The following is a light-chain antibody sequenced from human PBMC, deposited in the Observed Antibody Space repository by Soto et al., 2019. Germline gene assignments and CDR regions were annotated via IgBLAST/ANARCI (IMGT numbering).Light chain of an antibody. CDR1: QSISQY. CDR3: QQYSSAST. Sequence: DIQMTQSPSSLSASVGDRVIVTCRASQSISQYLAWYQQKPGKAPKLLIYDASTLEGGIPSRFSGSGSGTKFTLTISSLQPADFATYYCQQYSSASTFGQGTKLGIK. V-gene: IGKV1-5*01. J-gene: IGKJ2*01. CDR2: DAS.